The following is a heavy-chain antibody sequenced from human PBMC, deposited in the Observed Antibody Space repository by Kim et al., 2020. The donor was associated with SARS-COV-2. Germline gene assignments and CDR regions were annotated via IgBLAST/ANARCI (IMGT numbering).Heavy chain of an antibody. Sequence: LKMRVTISVDTSKNQFSLKLSSVTAADTAVYYCARGGAIAVAGTSHFFDYWGQGTLVTVSS. V-gene: IGHV4-34*01. D-gene: IGHD6-19*01. J-gene: IGHJ4*02. CDR3: ARGGAIAVAGTSHFFDY.